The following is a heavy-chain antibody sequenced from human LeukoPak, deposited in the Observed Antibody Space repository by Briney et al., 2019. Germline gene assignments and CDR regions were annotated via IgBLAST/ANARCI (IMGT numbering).Heavy chain of an antibody. CDR2: IRYDGSNK. D-gene: IGHD4-17*01. Sequence: PGGSLRLSCAASGFTFSSYGMHWVRQAPGKGLEWVAFIRYDGSNKYYADSVKGRFTISRDNSKNTLYLQMNSLRAEDTAVYYCAKDRGEYGDVGPFDYWGQGTLVTVSS. V-gene: IGHV3-30*02. CDR3: AKDRGEYGDVGPFDY. J-gene: IGHJ4*02. CDR1: GFTFSSYG.